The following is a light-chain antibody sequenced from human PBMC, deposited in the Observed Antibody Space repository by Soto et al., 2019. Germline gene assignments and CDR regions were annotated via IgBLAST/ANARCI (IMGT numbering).Light chain of an antibody. CDR1: SGDIGSYNL. CDR3: CSYAGSSTPFV. J-gene: IGLJ1*01. Sequence: QSVLTQPASVSGSPGQSITISCTGTSGDIGSYNLVSWHQHHPGKAPQLMIYEVNKRPSGVSDRFSGSKSGNTASLTISGFQSEDETDYYCCSYAGSSTPFVFGTGTKVTVL. CDR2: EVN. V-gene: IGLV2-23*02.